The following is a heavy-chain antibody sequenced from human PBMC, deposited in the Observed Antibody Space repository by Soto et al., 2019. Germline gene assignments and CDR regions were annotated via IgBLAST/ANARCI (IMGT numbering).Heavy chain of an antibody. Sequence: QVQLVESGGGLAQPGKSLRLSCSASGFLFNTFGMHWVRQAPGKGLEWVTMISYEESDTKYADSVKGRFTVSRDNSENTLYLDMKSLSAKDTAVSFCARDSLLLGWGAFDVWGQGTMVIVSS. V-gene: IGHV3-30*03. D-gene: IGHD3-22*01. CDR1: GFLFNTFG. CDR3: ARDSLLLGWGAFDV. CDR2: ISYEESDT. J-gene: IGHJ3*01.